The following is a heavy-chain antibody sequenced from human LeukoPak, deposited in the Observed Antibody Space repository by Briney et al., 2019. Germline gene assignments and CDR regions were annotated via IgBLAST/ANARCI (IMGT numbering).Heavy chain of an antibody. Sequence: GESLRISCQASGYSFPIYWIAWVRQVSGKGLEWLGIIYPSNSDTRYSPSFQGRVTISADTSVTTAYPQLSSLQTSDTAIYYCARHSYDDILTGTTPPDYWGQGTLLTISS. D-gene: IGHD3-9*01. V-gene: IGHV5-51*01. CDR2: IYPSNSDT. J-gene: IGHJ4*02. CDR1: GYSFPIYW. CDR3: ARHSYDDILTGTTPPDY.